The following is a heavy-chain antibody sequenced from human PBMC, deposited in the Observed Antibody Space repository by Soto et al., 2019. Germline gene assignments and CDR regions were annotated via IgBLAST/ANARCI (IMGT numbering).Heavy chain of an antibody. CDR3: ARGQTRRGYSSSNRTPGY. Sequence: GASVKVSCKASGYTFTSYDINWVRQATGQGLEWMGWMNPNSGNTGYAQKFQGRVTMTRNTSISTAYMELSSLRSEDTAVYYCARGQTRRGYSSSNRTPGYWGQGTLVTVSS. J-gene: IGHJ4*02. D-gene: IGHD6-13*01. V-gene: IGHV1-8*01. CDR2: MNPNSGNT. CDR1: GYTFTSYD.